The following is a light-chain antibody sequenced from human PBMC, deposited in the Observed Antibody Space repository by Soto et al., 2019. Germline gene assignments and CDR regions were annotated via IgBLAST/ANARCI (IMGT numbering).Light chain of an antibody. V-gene: IGKV1-5*03. CDR3: QQYTTYSRT. J-gene: IGKJ1*01. CDR2: KAS. Sequence: DIQMTQSPSTLSASVGDRVTITCRASQSISTWLAWYQQKPGKAPKVLIYKASSLESGVPSRFSGSGSGTEFTLTINSLQPDDFAPYYCQQYTTYSRTFGQGTKVEIK. CDR1: QSISTW.